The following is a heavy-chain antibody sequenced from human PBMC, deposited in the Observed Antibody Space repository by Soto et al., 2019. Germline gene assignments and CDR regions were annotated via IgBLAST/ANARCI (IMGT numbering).Heavy chain of an antibody. CDR2: ISSSSSYI. J-gene: IGHJ4*02. V-gene: IGHV3-21*01. Sequence: GSLRLSCAASGFTFSSYSMNWVRQAPGKGLEWVSSISSSSSYIYYADSVKGRFTISRDNAKNSLYLQMNSLRAEDTAVYYCARDNHDFWQNPFDYWGQGTLVTVSS. CDR3: ARDNHDFWQNPFDY. D-gene: IGHD3-3*01. CDR1: GFTFSSYS.